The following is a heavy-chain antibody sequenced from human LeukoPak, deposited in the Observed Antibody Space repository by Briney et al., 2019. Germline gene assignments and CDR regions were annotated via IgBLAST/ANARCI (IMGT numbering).Heavy chain of an antibody. V-gene: IGHV4-38-2*02. D-gene: IGHD3-10*01. CDR2: IYYSGRT. CDR3: ARGKGSDNNDY. Sequence: SETLSLTCSVSGYSISSGYYWGWIRQPPGKGLEWTGSIYYSGRTYYNPSLKSRLTISLDTSKSQFSLKLTSVTAADTAVYYCARGKGSDNNDYWGQGTLVTVSS. J-gene: IGHJ4*02. CDR1: GYSISSGYY.